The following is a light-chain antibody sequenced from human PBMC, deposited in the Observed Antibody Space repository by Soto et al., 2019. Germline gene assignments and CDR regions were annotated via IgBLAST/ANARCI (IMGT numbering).Light chain of an antibody. Sequence: EIVLTQSPATLSLSPGERATLSCRARQSVSSYLAWYQQKPGQAPRLLIYDASNRATGIPARFSVSGSVTDFTLTISSLEPEDFAVYYCQQRSNWPWTFFQGTQVEIK. CDR1: QSVSSY. J-gene: IGKJ1*01. CDR3: QQRSNWPWT. CDR2: DAS. V-gene: IGKV3-11*01.